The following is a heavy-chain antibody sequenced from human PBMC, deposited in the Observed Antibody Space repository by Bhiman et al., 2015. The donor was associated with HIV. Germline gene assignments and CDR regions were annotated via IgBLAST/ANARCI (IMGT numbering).Heavy chain of an antibody. J-gene: IGHJ4*02. D-gene: IGHD1-7*01. CDR1: GFTFSTYW. CDR3: AREPGGTTQGRFDY. Sequence: EVQLVESGGGLVQPGGSLRLSCAASGFTFSTYWMSWVRQAPGKGLEWVANIKQVGSEKYYVDSVQGRFTISRDNAKNSLYLQMNSLRAEDTAVYYCAREPGGTTQGRFDYWGQGTLVTVSS. CDR2: IKQVGSEK. V-gene: IGHV3-7*01.